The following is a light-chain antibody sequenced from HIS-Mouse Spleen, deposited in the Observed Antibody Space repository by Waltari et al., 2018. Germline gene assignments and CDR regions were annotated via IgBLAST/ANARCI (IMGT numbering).Light chain of an antibody. J-gene: IGLJ2*01. Sequence: SYVLTQPPSVSVAPGKTARITCGGNNIGSKSVHWYQQKPGQAPVLVVYDDSDRPAGIPGRFSGSNSGNTATLTISRVEAGDEADYYCQVWDSSSDHHVVFGGGTKLTVL. CDR2: DDS. CDR3: QVWDSSSDHHVV. CDR1: NIGSKS. V-gene: IGLV3-21*03.